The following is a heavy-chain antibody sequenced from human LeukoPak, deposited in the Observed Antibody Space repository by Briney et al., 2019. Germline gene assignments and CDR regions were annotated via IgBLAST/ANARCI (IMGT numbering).Heavy chain of an antibody. V-gene: IGHV1-18*01. CDR2: ISAYNGNT. Sequence: ASVKVSCKASGYTFTSYGISWVRQAPGQGLEWMGWISAYNGNTNYAQKLQGRVTMTTDTSTSTAYMELRSLRSDDTAVYYCARDHPPGGPSCLEWLSWCIDEPNWFDPWGQGTLVTVSS. CDR1: GYTFTSYG. CDR3: ARDHPPGGPSCLEWLSWCIDEPNWFDP. J-gene: IGHJ5*02. D-gene: IGHD3-3*01.